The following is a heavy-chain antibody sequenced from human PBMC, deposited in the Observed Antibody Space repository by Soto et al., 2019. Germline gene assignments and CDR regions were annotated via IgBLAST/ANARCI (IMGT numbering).Heavy chain of an antibody. Sequence: GASVKVSCKVSGYTLTELSMHWVRQAPGKGLEWMGGFDPEDGETIYAQKSQGRVTMTEDTSTDTAYMELSSLRSEDTAVYYCAADPRQRQLVLQDYYYGMDVWGQGTTVTVSS. D-gene: IGHD6-13*01. V-gene: IGHV1-24*01. CDR1: GYTLTELS. CDR3: AADPRQRQLVLQDYYYGMDV. CDR2: FDPEDGET. J-gene: IGHJ6*02.